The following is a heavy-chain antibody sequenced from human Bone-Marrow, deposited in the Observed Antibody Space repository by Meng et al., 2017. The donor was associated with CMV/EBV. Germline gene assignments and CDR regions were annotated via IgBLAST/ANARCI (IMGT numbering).Heavy chain of an antibody. CDR3: ARGTGDCSGGTCYSDFDY. V-gene: IGHV3-30-3*01. CDR2: ISYDGSNK. CDR1: GFTFSSYA. Sequence: GESLKISCAASGFTFSSYAVHWVRQAPGKGLEWVAVISYDGSNKYYADSVKGRFTISRDSSKNTLYLQMNSLRAEDTALYYCARGTGDCSGGTCYSDFDYWGQGTLVTVSS. J-gene: IGHJ4*02. D-gene: IGHD2-15*01.